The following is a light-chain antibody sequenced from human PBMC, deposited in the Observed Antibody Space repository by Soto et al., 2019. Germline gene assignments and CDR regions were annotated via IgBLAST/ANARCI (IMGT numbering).Light chain of an antibody. V-gene: IGLV2-14*01. Sequence: QSALTQPASVSGSPGQSITISCTGTSSVVGAHNFVSWYQQHPGKAPKLMIYEVSNRPSGVSDRFSGSKSGNTASLTISGLQAEDEADYYCNSYTNTAARVFGTGTKVTVL. CDR3: NSYTNTAARV. CDR2: EVS. J-gene: IGLJ1*01. CDR1: SSVVGAHNF.